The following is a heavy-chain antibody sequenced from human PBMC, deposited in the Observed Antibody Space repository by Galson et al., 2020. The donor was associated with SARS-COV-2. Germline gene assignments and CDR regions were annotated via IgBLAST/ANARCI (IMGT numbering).Heavy chain of an antibody. Sequence: ASVKVSCKVSGYTLTELSMHWVRQAPGKGLEWMGGFDPEDGETIYAQKFQGRVTMTEDTSTDTAYMELSSLRSEDTAVYYCATGSAYCSSTSCPWWFDPWGQGTLVTVSS. CDR3: ATGSAYCSSTSCPWWFDP. CDR1: GYTLTELS. CDR2: FDPEDGET. D-gene: IGHD2-2*01. V-gene: IGHV1-24*01. J-gene: IGHJ5*02.